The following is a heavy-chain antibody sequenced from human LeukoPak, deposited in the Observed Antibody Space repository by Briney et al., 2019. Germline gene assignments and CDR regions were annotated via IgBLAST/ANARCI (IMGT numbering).Heavy chain of an antibody. CDR1: GYTFTSYG. CDR2: ISAYNGNT. D-gene: IGHD4-17*01. CDR3: ARDLLGGEGDYGFNYYMDV. V-gene: IGHV1-18*01. Sequence: ASVKVSCKASGYTFTSYGISWVRQAPGQGLEWMGWISAYNGNTNYAQKLQGRVTMTTDTSTSTAYMELRSLRSDDTAVYYCARDLLGGEGDYGFNYYMDVWGKGTTVTVSS. J-gene: IGHJ6*03.